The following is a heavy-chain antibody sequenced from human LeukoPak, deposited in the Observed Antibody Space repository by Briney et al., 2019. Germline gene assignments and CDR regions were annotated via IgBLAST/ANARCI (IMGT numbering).Heavy chain of an antibody. CDR3: ARTGDSRFLDYYYYMDV. D-gene: IGHD3-3*01. CDR2: ISWDGGSS. Sequence: GGSLRLSCAASGFTFDDYAMHWVRQAPGKGLEWVSLISWDGGSSYYADSVKGRFTISRDNSKNSLYLQMNSLRAEDTAVYYCARTGDSRFLDYYYYMDVWGKGTTVSVSS. CDR1: GFTFDDYA. V-gene: IGHV3-43D*03. J-gene: IGHJ6*03.